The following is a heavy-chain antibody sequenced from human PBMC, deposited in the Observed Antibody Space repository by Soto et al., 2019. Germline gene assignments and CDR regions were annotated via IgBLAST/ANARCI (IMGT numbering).Heavy chain of an antibody. Sequence: QVQLQESGPGLVKPSQTLSLTCTVSGGSISSGGYYWSWIRQHPGKGLEWIGYIYYSGSTYYNPSLKSRVTISVDTSKNQFSLKLSSVTAADTAVYYCASRSPIYDFWSGYEKGAFDIWGQGTMVTVSS. CDR1: GGSISSGGYY. CDR3: ASRSPIYDFWSGYEKGAFDI. J-gene: IGHJ3*02. D-gene: IGHD3-3*01. V-gene: IGHV4-31*03. CDR2: IYYSGST.